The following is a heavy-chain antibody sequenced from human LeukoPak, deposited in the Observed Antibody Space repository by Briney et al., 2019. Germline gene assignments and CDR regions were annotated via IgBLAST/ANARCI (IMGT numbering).Heavy chain of an antibody. J-gene: IGHJ4*02. CDR3: ANRRYSSSSGTTDGY. D-gene: IGHD6-13*01. Sequence: PGGSLRLSCAASGFTFSSYWMHWVRQAPGKGLVWVSRINSDGSSTYYADSVKGRFTISRDNSKNTLYLQMNSLRAEDTAVCYCANRRYSSSSGTTDGYWGQGTLVTVSS. CDR1: GFTFSSYW. CDR2: INSDGSST. V-gene: IGHV3-74*01.